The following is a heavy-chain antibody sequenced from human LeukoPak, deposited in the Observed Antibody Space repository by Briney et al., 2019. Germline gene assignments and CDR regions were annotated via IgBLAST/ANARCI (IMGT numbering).Heavy chain of an antibody. CDR2: INHSGST. CDR3: ALPGAAQGYAFDI. J-gene: IGHJ3*02. D-gene: IGHD3-10*01. V-gene: IGHV4-34*01. Sequence: SETLSLTCAVYGGSFSGYYWSWIRQPPGKGLEWIGEINHSGSTNYNPSLKSRVTISVDTSKNQFSLKLSSVTAADTAVYYCALPGAAQGYAFDIWGQGTMVTVSS. CDR1: GGSFSGYY.